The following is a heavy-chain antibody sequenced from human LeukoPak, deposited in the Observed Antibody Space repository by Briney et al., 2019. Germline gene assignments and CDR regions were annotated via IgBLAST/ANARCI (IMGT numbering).Heavy chain of an antibody. D-gene: IGHD2-15*01. J-gene: IGHJ3*02. Sequence: PSETLSLTCTVSGGSISSYYWSWIRQPAGKGLEWIGRIYTSGSTNYNPSLKSRVTMSVDTSKNQFSLKLSSVTAADTAVYYCAGFARGSFLLFDAFDIWGQGTMVTVSS. V-gene: IGHV4-4*07. CDR1: GGSISSYY. CDR2: IYTSGST. CDR3: AGFARGSFLLFDAFDI.